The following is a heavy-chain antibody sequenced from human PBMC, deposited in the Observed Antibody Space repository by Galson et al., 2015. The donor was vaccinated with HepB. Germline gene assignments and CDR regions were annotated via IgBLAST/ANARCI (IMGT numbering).Heavy chain of an antibody. CDR1: GFTFSDYY. J-gene: IGHJ4*02. CDR2: ISSSSYT. Sequence: SLRLSCAASGFTFSDYYMSWIRQAPGKGLEWVSYISSSSYTNYADSVKGRFTISRDNAKNSLYLQMNSLRAEDTAVYYCAREKSEWLRFIDYWGQGTLVTVSS. CDR3: AREKSEWLRFIDY. D-gene: IGHD5-12*01. V-gene: IGHV3-11*05.